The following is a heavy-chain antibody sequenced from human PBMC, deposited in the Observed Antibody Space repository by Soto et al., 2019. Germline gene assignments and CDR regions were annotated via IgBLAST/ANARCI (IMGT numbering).Heavy chain of an antibody. CDR1: GDSVSSNTAS. Sequence: SQTLSLPCAISGDSVSSNTASWNWIRQSPSRGLEWLGRTYFRYKWYNDYAVSVKSRIIINPDTSNNQFSLQLNSVTPEDTAVYFCAKGDNLGPKTGYAFDPWGQGIMGTVSS. CDR2: TYFRYKWYN. V-gene: IGHV6-1*01. D-gene: IGHD5-12*01. J-gene: IGHJ5*02. CDR3: AKGDNLGPKTGYAFDP.